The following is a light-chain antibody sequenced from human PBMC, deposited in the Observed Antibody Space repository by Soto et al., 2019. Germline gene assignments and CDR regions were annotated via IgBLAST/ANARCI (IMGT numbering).Light chain of an antibody. Sequence: QSALTQPPSASGSPGQSVTISCTGTSSDVGGYNYVSWYQQHPGKAPKLMIYEVSERPSGVPDRFSGSKSSNTASLTVSGLQAQDEAAYYCSSYPGSNNFVSGTGTKVTVL. J-gene: IGLJ1*01. CDR1: SSDVGGYNY. CDR2: EVS. V-gene: IGLV2-8*01. CDR3: SSYPGSNNFV.